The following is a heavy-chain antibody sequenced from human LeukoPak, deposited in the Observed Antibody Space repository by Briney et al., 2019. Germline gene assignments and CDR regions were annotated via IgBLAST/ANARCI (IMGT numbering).Heavy chain of an antibody. CDR1: GGSFSGYY. V-gene: IGHV4-34*01. D-gene: IGHD5-18*01. CDR2: INHSGST. Sequence: SETLSLTCAVYGGSFSGYYWSWIRQPPGKWLEWIGEINHSGSTNYNPSLKSRVTISVDTSKNQFSLKLSSVTAADTAVYYCARSFSGYSYGRLVYWGQGTLVTVSS. J-gene: IGHJ4*02. CDR3: ARSFSGYSYGRLVY.